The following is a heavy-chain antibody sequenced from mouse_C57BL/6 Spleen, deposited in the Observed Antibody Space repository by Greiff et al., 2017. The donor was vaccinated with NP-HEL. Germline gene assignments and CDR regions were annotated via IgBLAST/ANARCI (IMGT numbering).Heavy chain of an antibody. CDR3: GSRDDDYDGWAC. Sequence: QVQLQQPGAELVMPGASVKLSCKASGYTFTSYWMHWVKQRPGQGLEWIGEIDPSDSYTNSNQKFKGKSTLTVDNSSSTAYMQLSSLTSEDSAVYYCGSRDDDYDGWACGGQGPLVTVSA. CDR2: IDPSDSYT. CDR1: GYTFTSYW. D-gene: IGHD2-4*01. J-gene: IGHJ3*01. V-gene: IGHV1-69*01.